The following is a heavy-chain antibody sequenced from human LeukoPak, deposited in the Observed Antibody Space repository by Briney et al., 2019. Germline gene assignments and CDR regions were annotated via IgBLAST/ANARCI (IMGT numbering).Heavy chain of an antibody. V-gene: IGHV3-30*02. CDR2: IRSDGSNK. Sequence: GGSLRLSCAASGFTFGSYGTHWVRQAPGKGLEWVTFIRSDGSNKYYADSVKGRFTISRDNSRNTLYLQMNSLRAEDTAVYYCAKEIWPTVTTPGWTYFDYWGQGTLVTVSS. CDR3: AKEIWPTVTTPGWTYFDY. CDR1: GFTFGSYG. J-gene: IGHJ4*02. D-gene: IGHD4-17*01.